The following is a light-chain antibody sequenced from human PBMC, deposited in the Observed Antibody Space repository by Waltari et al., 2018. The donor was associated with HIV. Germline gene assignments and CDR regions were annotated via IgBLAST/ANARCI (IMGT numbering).Light chain of an antibody. CDR3: QSYDSSLSGVL. CDR1: SSNIGAGYE. J-gene: IGLJ2*01. V-gene: IGLV1-40*01. Sequence: QSVLTQPPSVSGAPGQRVTISCTGSSSNIGAGYEVHWYQQLPGTGPKPLIKDINNRPSGVPDRFSGSKSGTSASLAITGRQAEDEADYYCQSYDSSLSGVLFGGGTKLTVL. CDR2: DIN.